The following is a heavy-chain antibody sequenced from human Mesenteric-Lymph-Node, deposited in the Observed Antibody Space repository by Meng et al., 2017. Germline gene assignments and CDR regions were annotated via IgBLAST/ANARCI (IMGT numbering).Heavy chain of an antibody. D-gene: IGHD2-15*01. CDR3: ARDFTAYCSGGSCGFDY. CDR1: GFTFSSYD. CDR2: IGTAGDT. V-gene: IGHV3-13*01. Sequence: GGSLRLSCAASGFTFSSYDMHWVRQATGKGLEWVSAIGTAGDTYYPGSVKGRFTISRENAKNSLYLQMNSLRAGDTAVYYCARDFTAYCSGGSCGFDYWGQGTLVTVSS. J-gene: IGHJ4*02.